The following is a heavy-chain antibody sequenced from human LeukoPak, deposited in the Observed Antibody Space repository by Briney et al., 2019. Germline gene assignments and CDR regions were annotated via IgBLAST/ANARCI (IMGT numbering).Heavy chain of an antibody. CDR2: IDYSGST. D-gene: IGHD3-10*01. J-gene: IGHJ4*02. Sequence: SETLSLTCTVSGGSISSSRYYWGWIRQPPGKGLEWIGSIDYSGSTYYNPSLKSRVTISVDTSKNQFSLKLSSVTAADTAVYYCARDGDYGSGSYYPPPLYYFDYWGQGTLVTVSS. CDR3: ARDGDYGSGSYYPPPLYYFDY. V-gene: IGHV4-39*07. CDR1: GGSISSSRYY.